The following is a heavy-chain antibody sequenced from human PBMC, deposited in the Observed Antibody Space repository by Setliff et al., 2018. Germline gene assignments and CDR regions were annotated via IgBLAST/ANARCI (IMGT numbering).Heavy chain of an antibody. CDR1: GGSFNSANYY. V-gene: IGHV4-30-4*08. CDR3: VRGANDILTTYALDI. D-gene: IGHD3-9*01. Sequence: SETLSLTCTVSGGSFNSANYYWNWIRQPPGKGLEWIGFIFSSGTTSYNTALMSCVFMSIDTSQNQVSLRLSSVTAADTAVYYCVRGANDILTTYALDIWGEGTMVTVSS. J-gene: IGHJ3*02. CDR2: IFSSGTT.